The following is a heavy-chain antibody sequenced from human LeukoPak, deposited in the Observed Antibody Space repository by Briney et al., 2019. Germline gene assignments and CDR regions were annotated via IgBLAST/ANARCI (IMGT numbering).Heavy chain of an antibody. CDR1: GFAFSSYW. D-gene: IGHD6-13*01. CDR3: AGGQQLGY. Sequence: GGSLRLSCAASGFAFSSYWMSWVRQAPGKGLEWVANIKQDGSEKYYVGSVRGRFTISRDNAKNSLYLQMNSLRVEDTAVYYCAGGQQLGYWGQGTLVTVSS. V-gene: IGHV3-7*04. CDR2: IKQDGSEK. J-gene: IGHJ4*02.